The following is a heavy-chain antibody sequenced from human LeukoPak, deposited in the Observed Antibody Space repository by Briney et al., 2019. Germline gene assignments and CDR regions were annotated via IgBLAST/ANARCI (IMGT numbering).Heavy chain of an antibody. J-gene: IGHJ4*02. Sequence: PGGSLRLSCAVSGFTFHNAWMSWVRQAPGKGLEWVSTISGSGGSTYYADSVKGRFTISRDKSKNTLYLQMNSLRAEDTAVYYCAKGGVVVGVDYWGQGTLVTVSS. V-gene: IGHV3-23*01. D-gene: IGHD2-15*01. CDR3: AKGGVVVGVDY. CDR1: GFTFHNAW. CDR2: ISGSGGST.